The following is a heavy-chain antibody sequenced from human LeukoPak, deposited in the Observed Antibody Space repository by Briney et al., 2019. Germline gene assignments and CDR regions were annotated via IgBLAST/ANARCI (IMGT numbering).Heavy chain of an antibody. Sequence: SETLSLTCALYGGSFSGYYWSWIRQPPGKGLEWIGEINHSGSTNYDPSLKSRVTISVDTSKNQFSLKLSSVTAADTAVYYCAGILSSTSSVDYWGQGTLVTVSS. CDR2: INHSGST. V-gene: IGHV4-34*01. CDR1: GGSFSGYY. CDR3: AGILSSTSSVDY. D-gene: IGHD2-2*01. J-gene: IGHJ4*02.